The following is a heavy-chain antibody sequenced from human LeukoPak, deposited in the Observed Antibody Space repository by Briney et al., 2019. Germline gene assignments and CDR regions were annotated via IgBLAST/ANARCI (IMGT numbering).Heavy chain of an antibody. CDR1: GGTFSSYA. J-gene: IGHJ5*02. CDR3: ARDNSVEDTAWWFDP. D-gene: IGHD4-23*01. Sequence: GASVKVSCKASGGTFSSYAISWVRQAPGQGLEWMGGIIPIFGTANYAQKFQGRVTITADESTSTAYMELSSLRSEDTAVYYCARDNSVEDTAWWFDPWGQGILVTVSS. V-gene: IGHV1-69*13. CDR2: IIPIFGTA.